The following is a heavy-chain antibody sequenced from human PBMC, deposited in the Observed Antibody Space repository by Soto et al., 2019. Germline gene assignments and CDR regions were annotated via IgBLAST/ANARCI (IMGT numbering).Heavy chain of an antibody. J-gene: IGHJ5*02. CDR1: GGPFSTYA. V-gene: IGHV1-69*01. CDR2: IIPILGTA. D-gene: IGHD3-10*01. CDR3: AKALTMASPNWFDP. Sequence: QLVQSGAEVKKPGSSVKVSCKASGGPFSTYAISWVRQAPGQGLEWMGGIIPILGTANYAQRFLGRVTISADVSTSTAYMELRSLTSDDRAVYYCAKALTMASPNWFDPWGQGTQVTVSS.